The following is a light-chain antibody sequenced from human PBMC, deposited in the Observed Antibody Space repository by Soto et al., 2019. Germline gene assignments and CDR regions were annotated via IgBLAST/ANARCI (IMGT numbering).Light chain of an antibody. CDR1: QDITNY. V-gene: IGKV1-33*01. Sequence: DIHMTQSPSSLSASVGHRFTITCQASQDITNYLNWYQQKPGKAPDLLIYGASNLETGVPSRFSGSGSGTDFTFTISSLQAEDIGTYFCQQYDSVFTFGQGTRLEIK. CDR3: QQYDSVFT. J-gene: IGKJ5*01. CDR2: GAS.